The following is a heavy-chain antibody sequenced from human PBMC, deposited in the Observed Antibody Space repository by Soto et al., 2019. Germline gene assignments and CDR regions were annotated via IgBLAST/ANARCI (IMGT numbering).Heavy chain of an antibody. V-gene: IGHV3-11*01. CDR2: ISSSGSTI. CDR3: ARDPNMVRGVNYYYYYYMDV. Sequence: QVQLVESGGGLVKPGGSLRLSCAASGFTFSDYYMSWIRQAPGKGLEWVSYISSSGSTIYYAATVKGRFTISRDNAKNSLYLQVNSLRDEDTAVYYCARDPNMVRGVNYYYYYYMDVWGKGTTVTVSS. D-gene: IGHD3-10*01. CDR1: GFTFSDYY. J-gene: IGHJ6*03.